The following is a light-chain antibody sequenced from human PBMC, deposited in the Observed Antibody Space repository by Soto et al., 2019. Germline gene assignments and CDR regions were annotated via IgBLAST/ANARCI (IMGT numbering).Light chain of an antibody. CDR2: EVT. Sequence: QSVLTQPASVSGSPGQSITISCTGTSSDFGLYDYVSWYQQHPGKAPKLVIYEVTKRPSGVPDRVSASKSGNTASLTVSGLRAEDEADYYCSSYAGSNNFVFGSGTKLTVL. CDR3: SSYAGSNNFV. J-gene: IGLJ1*01. CDR1: SSDFGLYDY. V-gene: IGLV2-8*01.